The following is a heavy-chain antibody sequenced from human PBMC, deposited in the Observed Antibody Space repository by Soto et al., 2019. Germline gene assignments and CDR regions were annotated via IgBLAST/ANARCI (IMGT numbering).Heavy chain of an antibody. V-gene: IGHV4-30-4*01. D-gene: IGHD5-12*01. J-gene: IGHJ4*02. CDR3: ARDYSGYGLDY. CDR2: IYYSGST. CDR1: GGSISSGDYY. Sequence: PSETLSLTCTVSGGSISSGDYYWSWIRQPPGKGLEWIGYIYYSGSTYYNPSLKSRVTISVDTSKNQFSLKLSPVTAADTAVYYCARDYSGYGLDYWGQGTLVTVSS.